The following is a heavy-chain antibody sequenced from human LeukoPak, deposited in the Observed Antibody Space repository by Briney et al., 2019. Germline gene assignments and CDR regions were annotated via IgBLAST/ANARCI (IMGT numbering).Heavy chain of an antibody. J-gene: IGHJ4*02. CDR3: ASTGGYSYGKGGFDY. V-gene: IGHV4-59*08. CDR2: IYYTGST. CDR1: GDSISSDY. Sequence: NPSETLSLTCAVSGDSISSDYWSWVRQPPGKGLEWIGYIYYTGSTNYNPSLKSRVTISVDTSKNQFSLKLSSVTAADTAVYYCASTGGYSYGKGGFDYWGQGTLVTVSS. D-gene: IGHD5-18*01.